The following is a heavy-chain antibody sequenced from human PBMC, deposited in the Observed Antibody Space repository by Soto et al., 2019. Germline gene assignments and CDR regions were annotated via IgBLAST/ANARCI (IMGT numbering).Heavy chain of an antibody. CDR2: IYYSGST. V-gene: IGHV4-61*01. D-gene: IGHD3-22*01. CDR3: ARGAYYYDSSGLSPKFDY. Sequence: QVQLQESGPGLVKPSETLSLTCTVSGGSVSSGSYYWSWIRQPPGKGLEWIGYIYYSGSTNYNPSLKRRVTISVDTSKNQFSLKLSSVTAADTAVYYCARGAYYYDSSGLSPKFDYWGQGTLVTVSS. J-gene: IGHJ4*02. CDR1: GGSVSSGSYY.